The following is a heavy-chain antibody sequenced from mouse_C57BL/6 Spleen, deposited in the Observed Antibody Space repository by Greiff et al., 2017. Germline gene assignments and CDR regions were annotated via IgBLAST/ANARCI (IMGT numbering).Heavy chain of an antibody. CDR2: INYDGSST. D-gene: IGHD1-1*01. CDR1: GFTFSDYY. CDR3: AREWYYGSSSYWYFDV. V-gene: IGHV5-16*01. Sequence: EVMLVESEGGLVQPGSSMKLSCTASGFTFSDYYMAWVRQVPEKGLEWVANINYDGSSTYYLASLKSRFIISRDNATNILYLHMSSMKSGDTATYDCAREWYYGSSSYWYFDVWGTGTTVTVSS. J-gene: IGHJ1*03.